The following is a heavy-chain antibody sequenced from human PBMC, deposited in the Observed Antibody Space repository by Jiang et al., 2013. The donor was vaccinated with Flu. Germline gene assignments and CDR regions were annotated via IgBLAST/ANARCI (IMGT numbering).Heavy chain of an antibody. V-gene: IGHV4-34*01. J-gene: IGHJ6*02. CDR1: GGSFSGYY. Sequence: LLKPSETLSLTCAVYGGSFSGYYWSWIRQPPGKGLEWIGEINHSGSTNYNPSLKSRVTISVDTSKNQFSLKLSSVTAADTAVYYCARDRDIVVVPAASQYYYYGMDVWGQGTTVTVSS. CDR3: ARDRDIVVVPAASQYYYYGMDV. CDR2: INHSGST. D-gene: IGHD2-2*01.